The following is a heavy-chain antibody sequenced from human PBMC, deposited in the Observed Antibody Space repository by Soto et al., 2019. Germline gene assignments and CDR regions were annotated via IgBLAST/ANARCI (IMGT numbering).Heavy chain of an antibody. V-gene: IGHV3-11*05. CDR2: ISPRSNYR. D-gene: IGHD2-21*01. CDR3: VRGGGGGQFDS. J-gene: IGHJ4*02. CDR1: GFSFSDHY. Sequence: QIQLVESGGGLVKPGGSLRLSCAASGFSFSDHYMSWIRQAPGKGLEWLSYISPRSNYREDADSVKGRHTISRDNAKKSLFLQMNSLRAEDTGVYYCVRGGGGGQFDSWGQGTLVTVSS.